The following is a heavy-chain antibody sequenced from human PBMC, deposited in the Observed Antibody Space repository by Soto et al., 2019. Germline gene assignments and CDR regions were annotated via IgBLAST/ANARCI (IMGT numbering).Heavy chain of an antibody. V-gene: IGHV4-61*01. D-gene: IGHD2-2*02. J-gene: IGHJ6*02. CDR2: IYSSGST. CDR1: GGSVSSDTHY. Sequence: TSETLSLTCTVSGGSVSSDTHYWSWIRQPPGKRLEWIGFIYSSGSTNYNPSLKSRATMSVDTSKNQFSLKLRSVIVADTAVYHCARFVRSCSGTTCYTRADVWGQGTTVTVSS. CDR3: ARFVRSCSGTTCYTRADV.